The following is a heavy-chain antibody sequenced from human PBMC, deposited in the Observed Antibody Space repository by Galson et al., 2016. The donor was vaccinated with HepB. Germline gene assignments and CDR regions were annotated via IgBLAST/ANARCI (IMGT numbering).Heavy chain of an antibody. V-gene: IGHV4-30-4*01. D-gene: IGHD2-2*01. CDR1: GASITSGDYY. CDR3: ARQGSDCSTTNCPVWFDP. CDR2: IYYSGNT. J-gene: IGHJ5*02. Sequence: TLSLTCTVSGASITSGDYYWSWIRQPPGKGLEWIGYIYYSGNTYYNPSLKSRLTISVDTSKNQFSLKLSSVTAADTAVYYCARQGSDCSTTNCPVWFDPWGQGILVSVAS.